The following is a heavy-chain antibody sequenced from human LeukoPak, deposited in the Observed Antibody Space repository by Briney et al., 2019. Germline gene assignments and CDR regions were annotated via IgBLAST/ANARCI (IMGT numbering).Heavy chain of an antibody. V-gene: IGHV3-33*01. J-gene: IGHJ4*02. CDR3: ARSGDSSDLGY. D-gene: IGHD6-6*01. Sequence: PGGSLRLSCAASGFTFSSYGMHWVRQAPGKGLEWVAVIWYDGSNKYYADSVKGRFTISRDNSKNTLYLQMNSLRVDDTAVYYCARSGDSSDLGYWGQGTLVTVSS. CDR1: GFTFSSYG. CDR2: IWYDGSNK.